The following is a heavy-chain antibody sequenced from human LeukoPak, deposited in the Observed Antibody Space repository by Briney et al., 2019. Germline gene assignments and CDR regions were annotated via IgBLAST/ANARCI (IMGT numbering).Heavy chain of an antibody. CDR1: GGSFSGYY. CDR2: INHSGST. D-gene: IGHD3-10*01. Sequence: SETLSLTCAVYGGSFSGYYWSWIRQPPGKGLEWIGEINHSGSTNYNPSLKSRVTISVDTSKNQFSLKLSSVTAADTAVYYCARRPIRYYYGSAHFDYWGQGILVTVSS. CDR3: ARRPIRYYYGSAHFDY. V-gene: IGHV4-34*01. J-gene: IGHJ4*02.